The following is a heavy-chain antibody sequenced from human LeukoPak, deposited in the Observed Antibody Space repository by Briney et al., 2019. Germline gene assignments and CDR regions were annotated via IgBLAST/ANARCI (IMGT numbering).Heavy chain of an antibody. CDR1: GLAFSSYS. CDR2: ISYDGSDE. Sequence: GGSLRLSCVASGLAFSSYSMHWVRQAPGKGLEWVGVISYDGSDEYYTDSVKGRFTISRDNSKNTVYLQMNSLRAEDTAVYYCARDRRQNWNDSFQPRAFDYWGQGTLVTVSS. D-gene: IGHD1-1*01. CDR3: ARDRRQNWNDSFQPRAFDY. V-gene: IGHV3-30*04. J-gene: IGHJ4*02.